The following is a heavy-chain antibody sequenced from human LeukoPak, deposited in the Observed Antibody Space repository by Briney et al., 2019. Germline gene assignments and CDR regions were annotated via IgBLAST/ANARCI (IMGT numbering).Heavy chain of an antibody. CDR3: ARSPYSSSWYLNNYFDY. J-gene: IGHJ4*02. V-gene: IGHV1-46*01. CDR1: GYTFTSYY. Sequence: ASVKVSCKASGYTFTSYYMHWVRQAPGQGLEWMGIINPSGGSTSYAQKFQGRVTMTRDTSTSTVYMELSSLRSEDTAVYYCARSPYSSSWYLNNYFDYWGQGTLVTVSS. CDR2: INPSGGST. D-gene: IGHD6-13*01.